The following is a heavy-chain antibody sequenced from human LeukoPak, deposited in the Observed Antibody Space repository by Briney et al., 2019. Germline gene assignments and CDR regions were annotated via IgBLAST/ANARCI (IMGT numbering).Heavy chain of an antibody. J-gene: IGHJ4*02. CDR2: IYYSGST. CDR3: ARGVIIAVAVNFDY. CDR1: GGSISSSSYY. D-gene: IGHD6-19*01. V-gene: IGHV4-39*01. Sequence: SETLSLTCTVSGGSISSSSYYWGWIRQPPGKGLEWIGSIYYSGSTYYNPSLKSRVTISVDTSKNQFSLKLSSVTAADAAVYYCARGVIIAVAVNFDYWGQGTLVTVSS.